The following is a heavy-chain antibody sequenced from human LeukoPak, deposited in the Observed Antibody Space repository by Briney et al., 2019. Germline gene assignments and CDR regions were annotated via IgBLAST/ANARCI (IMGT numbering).Heavy chain of an antibody. Sequence: PGGSLRLSCAASGFTLSRYWMSWVRQAPGKGLEWVANMKQDGSEKKYVDSVKGRFTISRDNTKNSLYLQMNSLRVEDTAVYYCARNAYDMWGQGTTVTVSS. V-gene: IGHV3-7*01. J-gene: IGHJ3*02. CDR2: MKQDGSEK. CDR3: ARNAYDM. CDR1: GFTLSRYW.